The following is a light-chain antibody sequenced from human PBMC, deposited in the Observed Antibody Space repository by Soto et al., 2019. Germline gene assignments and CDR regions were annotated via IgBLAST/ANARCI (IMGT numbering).Light chain of an antibody. CDR3: SSYTSSSTLL. V-gene: IGLV2-14*01. CDR1: SSDVGGYNY. Sequence: QSALTQPASVSGSPGQSITISCTGTSSDVGGYNYVSWYQLHPGKAPKLMIYDVSNRPSGVSYRFSGSKSGNTASLTISGLQAEDEADYYCSSYTSSSTLLFGGGTKLTVL. J-gene: IGLJ2*01. CDR2: DVS.